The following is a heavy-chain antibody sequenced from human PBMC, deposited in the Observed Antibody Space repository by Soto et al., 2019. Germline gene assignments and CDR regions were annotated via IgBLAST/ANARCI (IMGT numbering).Heavy chain of an antibody. J-gene: IGHJ3*02. CDR2: IYYSGST. D-gene: IGHD2-2*01. V-gene: IGHV4-31*03. CDR1: GGSISSGGYY. Sequence: QVQLQESGPGLVKPSQTLSLTCTVSGGSISSGGYYWSWIRQHPGKGLEWIGYIYYSGSTYYNPSLKSRVTISVDTSKNQFSLKLSSVTAADTAVYYCARGATRYCSSTSCYETGAFDIWGQGTMATVSS. CDR3: ARGATRYCSSTSCYETGAFDI.